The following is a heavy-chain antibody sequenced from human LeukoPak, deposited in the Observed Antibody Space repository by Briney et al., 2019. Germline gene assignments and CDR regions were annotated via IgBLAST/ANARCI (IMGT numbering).Heavy chain of an antibody. D-gene: IGHD6-13*01. J-gene: IGHJ4*02. CDR2: IYPGDSDT. Sequence: GESLKISCKGSGYSFTSYWIGWVRLVPGKGLEWMGLIYPGDSDTRYSPSFQGQVTFSVDKSISTAYLQWSSLKASDTAMYYCARFGLTSSLDYWGQGTLVTVSS. CDR1: GYSFTSYW. CDR3: ARFGLTSSLDY. V-gene: IGHV5-51*01.